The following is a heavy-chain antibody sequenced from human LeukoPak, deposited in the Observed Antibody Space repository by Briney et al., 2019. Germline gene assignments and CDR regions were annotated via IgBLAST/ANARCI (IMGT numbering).Heavy chain of an antibody. V-gene: IGHV4-34*01. CDR2: INHSGST. Sequence: SETLSLTCAVYGGSFSGYYWSWIRQPPGKGLEWIGEINHSGSTNYNPSLKSRVTISVDTSKNQFSLKLSSVTAADTAVYYCARMALNYVDTAMVTGIFDYWGQGTLVTVSS. D-gene: IGHD5-18*01. CDR3: ARMALNYVDTAMVTGIFDY. J-gene: IGHJ4*02. CDR1: GGSFSGYY.